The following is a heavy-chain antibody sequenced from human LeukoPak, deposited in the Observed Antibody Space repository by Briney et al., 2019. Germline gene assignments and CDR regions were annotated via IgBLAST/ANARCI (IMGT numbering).Heavy chain of an antibody. J-gene: IGHJ6*02. CDR2: ISGSGGST. CDR1: GFTFSSYA. D-gene: IGHD2-2*01. V-gene: IGHV3-23*01. Sequence: GASLRLSCAASGFTFSSYAMSWVRQAPGKGLEWVSAISGSGGSTYYADSVKGRFTISRDNSKNTLYLQMNSLRAEDTAVYYCAIGLGTYQGYGMDVWGQGTTVTVSS. CDR3: AIGLGTYQGYGMDV.